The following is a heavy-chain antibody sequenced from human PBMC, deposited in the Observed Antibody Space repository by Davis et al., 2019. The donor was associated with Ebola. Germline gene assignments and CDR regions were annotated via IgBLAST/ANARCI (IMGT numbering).Heavy chain of an antibody. CDR2: IIPILGIA. V-gene: IGHV1-69*04. CDR1: GGTFSSYA. J-gene: IGHJ6*02. CDR3: IAARTESEFYYYYYGMDV. Sequence: SVKVSCKASGGTFSSYAISWVRQAPGQGLEWMGRIIPILGIANYAQKFQGRVTITADESTSTAYMELSSLRSEDTAVYYCIAARTESEFYYYYYGMDVWGQGTTVTVSS. D-gene: IGHD6-6*01.